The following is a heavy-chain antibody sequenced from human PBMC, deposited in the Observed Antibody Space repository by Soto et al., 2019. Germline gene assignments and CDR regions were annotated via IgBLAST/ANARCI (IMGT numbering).Heavy chain of an antibody. Sequence: ASVKVSCKASGYTFTSYYMHWVRQAPGQGLEWMGIINPSSGSTSYAQKFQGRVTMTRDTSTSTVYMELSSLRSEDTAVYYCARETITMSEGSYYYYGMDVWGQGTTVTVSS. CDR3: ARETITMSEGSYYYYGMDV. D-gene: IGHD3-22*01. J-gene: IGHJ6*02. CDR2: INPSSGST. CDR1: GYTFTSYY. V-gene: IGHV1-46*01.